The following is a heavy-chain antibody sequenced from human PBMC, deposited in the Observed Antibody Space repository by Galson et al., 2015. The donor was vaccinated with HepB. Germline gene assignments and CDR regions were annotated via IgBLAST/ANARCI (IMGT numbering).Heavy chain of an antibody. CDR2: ISHNGDNK. D-gene: IGHD3-16*01. V-gene: IGHV3-30*14. Sequence: SLRLSCAASGFNFNSHVMDWVRQSPDKGLEWVAVISHNGDNKEYADSVKGRFTISRDNSKNMVHLQMDNLRLEDTAMYHCASLFKWGEIWGDAFDVWGQGTMVTVSS. CDR3: ASLFKWGEIWGDAFDV. CDR1: GFNFNSHV. J-gene: IGHJ3*01.